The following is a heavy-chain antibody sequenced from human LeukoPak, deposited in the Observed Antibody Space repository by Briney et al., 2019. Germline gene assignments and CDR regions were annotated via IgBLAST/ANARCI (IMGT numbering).Heavy chain of an antibody. J-gene: IGHJ6*03. CDR2: IYYSGST. CDR3: ARRPSTSWSDYYYYYMDV. V-gene: IGHV4-39*01. Sequence: SETLSLTCTVSGGSISSTSYYWGWIRQPPGKGLEWIGSIYYSGSTYYNPSLKSRVTISVDTSKNQFSLKLSSVTAADTAVYYCARRPSTSWSDYYYYYMDVWGKGTTVTISS. CDR1: GGSISSTSYY. D-gene: IGHD2-2*01.